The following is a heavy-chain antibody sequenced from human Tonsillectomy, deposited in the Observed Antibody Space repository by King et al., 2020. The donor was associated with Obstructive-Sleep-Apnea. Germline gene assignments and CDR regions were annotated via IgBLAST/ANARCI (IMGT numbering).Heavy chain of an antibody. J-gene: IGHJ3*02. Sequence: VQLVESGGGLVQPGGSLRLSCAASGFSFNTLALHWVRQAPGKGLEWVSQIIGNGGISDYADSVKGRFTISRDNSKNTLFLQMNSLRAEDTAVYYCVKEDNYGYEAFEIWGQGTMVTVSS. CDR1: GFSFNTLA. D-gene: IGHD5-18*01. CDR3: VKEDNYGYEAFEI. CDR2: IIGNGGIS. V-gene: IGHV3-23*04.